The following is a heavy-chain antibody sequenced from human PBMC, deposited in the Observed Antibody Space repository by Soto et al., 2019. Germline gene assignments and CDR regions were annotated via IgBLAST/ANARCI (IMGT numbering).Heavy chain of an antibody. D-gene: IGHD2-15*01. CDR3: ARVMYCSGGSCYHLDY. J-gene: IGHJ4*02. Sequence: QVQLVESGGGVVQPGRSLRLSCAASGFTFSTYAMHWVRQAPGKGLEWVAVISYDRSNKYYADSVKGRFTISRDNSKNTLYLQMNSLRAEDTAVYYCARVMYCSGGSCYHLDYWGQGTLVTVSS. CDR2: ISYDRSNK. V-gene: IGHV3-30-3*01. CDR1: GFTFSTYA.